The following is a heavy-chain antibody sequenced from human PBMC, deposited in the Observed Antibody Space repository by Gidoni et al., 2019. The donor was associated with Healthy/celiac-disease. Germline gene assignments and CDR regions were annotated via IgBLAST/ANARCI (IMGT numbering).Heavy chain of an antibody. CDR3: AIWGPSIAALY. Sequence: EVQLVESGGGLVQPGRSLRLSCAASGFTFDDYAMHWVRQAPGKGLEWVSGISWNSGSIGYADSVKGRFTISRDNAKNSLYLQMNSLRAEDTALYYCAIWGPSIAALYWGQGTLVTVSS. CDR2: ISWNSGSI. V-gene: IGHV3-9*01. CDR1: GFTFDDYA. D-gene: IGHD6-6*01. J-gene: IGHJ4*02.